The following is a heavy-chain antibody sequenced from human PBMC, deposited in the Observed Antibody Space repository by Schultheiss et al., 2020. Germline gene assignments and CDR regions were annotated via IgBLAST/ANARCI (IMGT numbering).Heavy chain of an antibody. J-gene: IGHJ4*02. CDR1: GFTFSSYA. Sequence: GESLKISCAASGFTFSSYAMSWVRQAPGKGLEWVSAISGSGGSTYYADSVKGRFTISRDNSKNTLYLQMNSLRAEDTAVYYCAKDPPAPGRYFDYWGQGTLVTVS. V-gene: IGHV3-23*01. CDR2: ISGSGGST. CDR3: AKDPPAPGRYFDY.